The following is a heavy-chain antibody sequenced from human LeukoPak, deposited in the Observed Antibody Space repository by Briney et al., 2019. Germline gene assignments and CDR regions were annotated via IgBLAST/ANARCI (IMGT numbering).Heavy chain of an antibody. J-gene: IGHJ4*02. CDR1: GFTFSSYS. CDR3: ARDGGPAYSSRYSFGY. CDR2: ISSSSSTI. D-gene: IGHD6-13*01. V-gene: IGHV3-48*01. Sequence: GGSLRLSCAASGFTFSSYSMNWVRQAPGKGLEWVSYISSSSSTIYYADSVKGRFTISRDNAKNSLYLQMNSLRAEDTAVYYCARDGGPAYSSRYSFGYWGQGTLVTVSS.